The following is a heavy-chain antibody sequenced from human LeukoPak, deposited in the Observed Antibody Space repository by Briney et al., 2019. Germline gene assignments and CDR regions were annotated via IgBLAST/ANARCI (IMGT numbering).Heavy chain of an antibody. V-gene: IGHV4-59*01. CDR1: GGSISSYY. Sequence: SETLSLTCTVAGGSISSYYWRLIRQPPGKGLEWSVYIYYSASTKYNPSLKSRVTISVDTSKNQFSLKLSSVTAADTAVYYCARGGSAPSSGWYDFDYWGQGTLVTVSP. J-gene: IGHJ4*02. D-gene: IGHD6-19*01. CDR2: IYYSAST. CDR3: ARGGSAPSSGWYDFDY.